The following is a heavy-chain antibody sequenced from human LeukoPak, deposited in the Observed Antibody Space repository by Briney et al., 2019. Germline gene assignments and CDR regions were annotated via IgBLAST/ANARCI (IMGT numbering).Heavy chain of an antibody. CDR3: AKGVVAATNAAYYGMDV. CDR2: ISPVSSYT. CDR1: GFSFNSYT. V-gene: IGHV3-21*01. Sequence: GGSLRLSCLASGFSFNSYTMNWVREAPGKGLEWVSTISPVSSYTWYAESVKGRFTISRDNSKNTLYLQMNSLRPEDTAVYYCAKGVVAATNAAYYGMDVWGQGTTVTVSS. D-gene: IGHD2-15*01. J-gene: IGHJ6*02.